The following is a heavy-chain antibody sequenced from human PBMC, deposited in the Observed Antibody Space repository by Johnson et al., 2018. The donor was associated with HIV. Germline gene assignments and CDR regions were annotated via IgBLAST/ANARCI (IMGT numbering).Heavy chain of an antibody. D-gene: IGHD6-13*01. CDR1: GFPFTTYT. CDR2: ISYDGNDK. J-gene: IGHJ3*02. CDR3: AKDQWSSSWTNDAFDI. V-gene: IGHV3-30*14. Sequence: QEQLVESGGGVVQPGRSLRLFCAVSGFPFTTYTIHWVRQAPGKGLEWVALISYDGNDKYYADSVKGRFTISRDNSKNTLYLQMNSLRAEDTAVYYCAKDQWSSSWTNDAFDIWGQGTVVTVS.